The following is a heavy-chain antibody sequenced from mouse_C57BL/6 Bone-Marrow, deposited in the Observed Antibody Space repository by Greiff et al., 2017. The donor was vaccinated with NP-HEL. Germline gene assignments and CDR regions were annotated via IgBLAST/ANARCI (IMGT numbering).Heavy chain of an antibody. D-gene: IGHD1-1*01. CDR1: GFTFSDYY. CDR3: ARHVHYGSSYWYFDV. J-gene: IGHJ1*03. Sequence: EVMLVESGGGLVQPGGSLKLSCAASGFTFSDYYMYWVRQTPEKRLEWVAYISNGGGSTYYPDTVKGRFTISRDNAKNTLYLQMSRLKSEDTAMYYCARHVHYGSSYWYFDVWGTGTTVTVSS. CDR2: ISNGGGST. V-gene: IGHV5-12*01.